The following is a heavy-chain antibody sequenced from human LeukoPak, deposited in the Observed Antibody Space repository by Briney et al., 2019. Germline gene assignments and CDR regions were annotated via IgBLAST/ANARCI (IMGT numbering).Heavy chain of an antibody. CDR3: VRESKTYDGSGYYHDY. CDR1: GGSFSAYY. D-gene: IGHD3-22*01. V-gene: IGHV4-4*07. CDR2: IYTSGSI. J-gene: IGHJ4*02. Sequence: PSETLSLTCAVYGGSFSAYYWSWIRQPAGKGLEWIGRIYTSGSIDYKPSLRSRVTMSVDTSRNQFSLKLTSVTAADTAVYYCVRESKTYDGSGYYHDYWGQGTLVTVSS.